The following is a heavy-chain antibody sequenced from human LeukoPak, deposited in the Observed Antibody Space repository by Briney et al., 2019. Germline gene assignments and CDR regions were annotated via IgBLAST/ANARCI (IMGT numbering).Heavy chain of an antibody. CDR2: IYYSGST. CDR1: GGSISSYY. J-gene: IGHJ4*02. CDR3: ARLTGGLLWFGESPSLGALDY. Sequence: PSETLSLTCTVSGGSISSYYWSWIRQPPGKGLEWIGYIYYSGSTNYNPSLKSRVTISVDTSKTQSSLKLSSVTAADTAVYYCARLTGGLLWFGESPSLGALDYWGQGTLVTVSS. V-gene: IGHV4-59*01. D-gene: IGHD3-10*01.